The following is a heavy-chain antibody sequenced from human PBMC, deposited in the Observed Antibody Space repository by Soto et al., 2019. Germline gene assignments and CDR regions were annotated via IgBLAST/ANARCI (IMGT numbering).Heavy chain of an antibody. J-gene: IGHJ4*02. D-gene: IGHD1-26*01. V-gene: IGHV3-15*07. CDR1: GFTFRNAW. CDR3: STALGTYFARFDY. Sequence: GGSLTLSCAASGFTFRNAWINLVRQAPGKDLETVGRIKTNTEGGTTELAVSEKDRFNISSDDSKNAIEHQLNSLKTEDLAVYYCSTALGTYFARFDYWGQGTLVTVSS. CDR2: IKTNTEGGTT.